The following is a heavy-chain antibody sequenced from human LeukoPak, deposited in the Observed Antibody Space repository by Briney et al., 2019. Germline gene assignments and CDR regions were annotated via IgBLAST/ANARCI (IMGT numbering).Heavy chain of an antibody. J-gene: IGHJ4*02. D-gene: IGHD3-10*01. CDR3: ARGAYGSGSYSY. V-gene: IGHV4-34*01. Sequence: PSETLSLTCAVYGGSFSGYYRSWIRQPPGKGLEWIGEINHSGSTNYNPSLKSRVTISVDTSKNQFSLKLSSVTAADTAVYYCARGAYGSGSYSYWGQGTLVTVSS. CDR1: GGSFSGYY. CDR2: INHSGST.